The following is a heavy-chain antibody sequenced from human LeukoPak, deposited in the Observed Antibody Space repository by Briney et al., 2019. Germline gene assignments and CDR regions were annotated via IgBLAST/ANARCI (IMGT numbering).Heavy chain of an antibody. CDR2: IYYSGST. J-gene: IGHJ4*02. V-gene: IGHV4-39*07. CDR3: AREEVPLRAVDY. D-gene: IGHD4/OR15-4a*01. CDR1: GGSISSSSYY. Sequence: PSETLSLTCTVSGGSISSSSYYWGWIRQPPGKGLEWIGSIYYSGSTYYNPSLKSRVTISVDTSKNQFSLKLSSVTAADTAVYYCAREEVPLRAVDYWGQGTLVTVSS.